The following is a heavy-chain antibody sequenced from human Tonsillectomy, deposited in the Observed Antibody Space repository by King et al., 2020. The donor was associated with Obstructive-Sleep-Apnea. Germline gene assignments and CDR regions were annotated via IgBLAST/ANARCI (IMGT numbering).Heavy chain of an antibody. Sequence: QLVQSGAEVKKPGASVKVSCKASGYTFTSYDVNWVRQATGQGLEWRGWINPNSGNTGYAQKFQGRVTMTRNTSKSTAYMELSSLRSEDTAVYYCARVGRYGDYFDYWGQGTLVTVSS. CDR2: INPNSGNT. D-gene: IGHD4-17*01. CDR3: ARVGRYGDYFDY. CDR1: GYTFTSYD. V-gene: IGHV1-8*01. J-gene: IGHJ4*02.